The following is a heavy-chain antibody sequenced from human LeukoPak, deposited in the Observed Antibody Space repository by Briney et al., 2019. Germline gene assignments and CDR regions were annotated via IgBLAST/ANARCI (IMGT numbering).Heavy chain of an antibody. J-gene: IGHJ6*02. V-gene: IGHV3-30*18. CDR2: ISYDGSNK. CDR1: GFTFSSYG. Sequence: GGSLRLSCAAPGFTFSSYGMHWVRQAPGKGLKWVAVISYDGSNKYYADSVKGRFTISRDNSENTLYLQMNSLRTEDAAVYFCAKDRIRLTTFGYYYYGMDVWGQGTTVTVSS. CDR3: AKDRIRLTTFGYYYYGMDV. D-gene: IGHD3-16*01.